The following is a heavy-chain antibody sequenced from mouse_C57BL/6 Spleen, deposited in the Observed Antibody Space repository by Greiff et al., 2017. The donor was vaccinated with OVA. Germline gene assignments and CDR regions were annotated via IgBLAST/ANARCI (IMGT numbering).Heavy chain of an antibody. CDR2: ILPGSGST. V-gene: IGHV1-9*01. D-gene: IGHD1-1*01. CDR3: ARRHYYGSSPYYWYFDV. J-gene: IGHJ1*03. Sequence: QVQLQQSGAELMKPGASVKLSCKATGYTFTGYWIEWVKQRPGHGLEWIGEILPGSGSTNYNEKVKGKATFPADTSSNTAYMQLSRLTTEDAAIYYCARRHYYGSSPYYWYFDVGGTGTTVTVSS. CDR1: GYTFTGYW.